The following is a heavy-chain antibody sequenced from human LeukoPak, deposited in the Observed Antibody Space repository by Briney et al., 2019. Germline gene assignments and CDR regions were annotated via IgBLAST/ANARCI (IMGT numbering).Heavy chain of an antibody. CDR3: ARAIYSGYGYYFDY. J-gene: IGHJ4*02. V-gene: IGHV1-8*01. D-gene: IGHD5-12*01. Sequence: ASVKASCKASGYSFTSYDINWVRQATGQGLEWMGWMNPNSGNTGYAQKFQGRVTMTRNTSISTAYMELSSLRSEDTAVYYCARAIYSGYGYYFDYWGQGTLVTVSS. CDR2: MNPNSGNT. CDR1: GYSFTSYD.